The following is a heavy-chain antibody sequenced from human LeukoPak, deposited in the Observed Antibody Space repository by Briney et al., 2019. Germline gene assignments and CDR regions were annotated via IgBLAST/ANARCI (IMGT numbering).Heavy chain of an antibody. Sequence: GGSLRLSCAASGFTFNNYRMNWVRQAPGEGLEWVSYISDSGTMHYSDSVKGRFTISRDNAANSLYLQMTSMRVEDTAEYYCARKSDSCCRYMDVWGKGTTVTASS. CDR3: ARKSDSCCRYMDV. V-gene: IGHV3-48*01. J-gene: IGHJ6*03. D-gene: IGHD2-15*01. CDR1: GFTFNNYR. CDR2: ISDSGTM.